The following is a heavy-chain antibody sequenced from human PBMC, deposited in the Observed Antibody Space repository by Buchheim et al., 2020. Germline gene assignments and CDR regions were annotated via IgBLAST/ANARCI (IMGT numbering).Heavy chain of an antibody. V-gene: IGHV3-30-3*01. CDR1: GFTFSSYA. J-gene: IGHJ4*02. Sequence: QVQLVESGGGVVQPGRSLRLSCAASGFTFSSYAMHWVRQAPGKGLEWVAVISYDGSNKYYADSVKGRFTISRDNSKNTLYLQMNSLRAEDTAVYYCARDYGEVILDYWGQGTL. CDR3: ARDYGEVILDY. D-gene: IGHD4-17*01. CDR2: ISYDGSNK.